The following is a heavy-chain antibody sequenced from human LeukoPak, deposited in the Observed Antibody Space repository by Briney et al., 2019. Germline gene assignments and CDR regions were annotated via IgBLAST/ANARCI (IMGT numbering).Heavy chain of an antibody. D-gene: IGHD6-19*01. Sequence: ASVKVSCKASGYTFTSYGISWARQAPGQGLEWMGWISAYSGNTNYAQKLQGRVTMTTDTSTSTAYMELRSLRSDDTAVYYCARAYSSGWYGLYYYFDYWGQGTLVTVSS. J-gene: IGHJ4*02. CDR2: ISAYSGNT. CDR3: ARAYSSGWYGLYYYFDY. V-gene: IGHV1-18*01. CDR1: GYTFTSYG.